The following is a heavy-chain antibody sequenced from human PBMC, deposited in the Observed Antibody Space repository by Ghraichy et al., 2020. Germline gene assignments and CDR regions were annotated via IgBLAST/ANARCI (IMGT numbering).Heavy chain of an antibody. D-gene: IGHD3-16*01. Sequence: SETLSLTCTVSGGSISSYYWSWIRQPPGKGLEWIGYIYYSGSTNYNPSLKSRVTISVDTSKNQFSLKLSSVTAADTAVYYCARGSGRGLLDDYWGQGTLVTVSS. CDR3: ARGSGRGLLDDY. V-gene: IGHV4-59*01. CDR1: GGSISSYY. J-gene: IGHJ4*02. CDR2: IYYSGST.